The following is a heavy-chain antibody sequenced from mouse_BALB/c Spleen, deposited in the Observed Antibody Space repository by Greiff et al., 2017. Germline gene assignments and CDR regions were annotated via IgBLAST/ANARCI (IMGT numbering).Heavy chain of an antibody. V-gene: IGHV14-3*02. CDR1: GFNIKDTY. CDR2: IDPANGNT. J-gene: IGHJ4*01. CDR3: ARVYYGSSYAMDY. D-gene: IGHD1-1*01. Sequence: EVQLQQSGAELVKPGASVKLSCTASGFNIKDTYMHWVKQRPEQGLEWIGRIDPANGNTKYDPKFQGKATITADTSSNTAYLQLSSLTSEDTAVYYCARVYYGSSYAMDYWGQGTSVTVSS.